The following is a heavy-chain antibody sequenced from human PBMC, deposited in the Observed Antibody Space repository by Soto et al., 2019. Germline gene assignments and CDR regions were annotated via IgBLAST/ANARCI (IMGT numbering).Heavy chain of an antibody. CDR2: IIPIFGTA. Sequence: SVKVSCKASGGTFSSYAISWVRQAPGQGLEWMGGIIPIFGTANYAQKFQGRVTITADESTSTAYMELSSLRSEDTAVYYCARGDCSGGSCYSIGGLLYGMDVWGQGTTVTVSS. V-gene: IGHV1-69*13. CDR3: ARGDCSGGSCYSIGGLLYGMDV. D-gene: IGHD2-15*01. CDR1: GGTFSSYA. J-gene: IGHJ6*02.